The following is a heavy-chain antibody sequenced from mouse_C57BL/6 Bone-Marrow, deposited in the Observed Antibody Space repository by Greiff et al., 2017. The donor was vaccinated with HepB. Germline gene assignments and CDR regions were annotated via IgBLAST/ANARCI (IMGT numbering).Heavy chain of an antibody. J-gene: IGHJ3*01. V-gene: IGHV1-74*01. CDR2: IHPSDSDT. D-gene: IGHD2-5*01. CDR3: TDYSNYSWFAY. CDR1: GYTFTSYW. Sequence: VQLQQPGAELVKPGASVKVSCKASGYTFTSYWMHWVKQRPGQGLEWIGRIHPSDSDTNYNQKFKGKATLTVDKSSSTAYMELRSLTSEDSAVYYCTDYSNYSWFAYWGQGTLVTVSA.